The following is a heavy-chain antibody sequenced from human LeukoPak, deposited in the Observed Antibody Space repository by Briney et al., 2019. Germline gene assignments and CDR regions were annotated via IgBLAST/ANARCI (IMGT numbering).Heavy chain of an antibody. J-gene: IGHJ4*02. CDR2: VGSSGAGT. Sequence: GGSLRLSCAASGFTFSNYPMTWVRQAPGKGLEWVSAVGSSGAGTKYAESVKGRFTISRDNSKSTLYLQMNSLRDEDTAVYYCAKDWRADYWGQGTLVTVSS. CDR1: GFTFSNYP. V-gene: IGHV3-23*01. CDR3: AKDWRADY.